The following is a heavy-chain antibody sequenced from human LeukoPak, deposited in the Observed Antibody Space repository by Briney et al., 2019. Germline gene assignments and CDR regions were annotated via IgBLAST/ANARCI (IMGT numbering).Heavy chain of an antibody. V-gene: IGHV4-59*08. D-gene: IGHD2/OR15-2a*01. J-gene: IGHJ4*02. CDR1: GGSISSYY. CDR2: IYYSGST. CDR3: AGHHPRNTVDF. Sequence: SETLSLTCTVSGGSISSYYWSWVRQPPGKGLEWIGYIYYSGSTNYNPSLKSRVTISVDTSKNQFSLKLSSVTAADTAVYYCAGHHPRNTVDFWGQGTLVTVSS.